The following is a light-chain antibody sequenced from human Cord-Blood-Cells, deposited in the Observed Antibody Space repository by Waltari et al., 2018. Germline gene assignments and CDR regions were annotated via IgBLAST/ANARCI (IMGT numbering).Light chain of an antibody. CDR3: QEYNNRPKT. CDR1: QSVSSN. Sequence: EIVMTQYPATLSVSPGERATLSCRASQSVSSNLAWYQQKPGHAPRLLIYGASTRGTGIPARFSSISSGTEFTLTISSLQSEDFAVYYCQEYNNRPKTVRQGTKVEIK. V-gene: IGKV3D-15*01. J-gene: IGKJ1*01. CDR2: GAS.